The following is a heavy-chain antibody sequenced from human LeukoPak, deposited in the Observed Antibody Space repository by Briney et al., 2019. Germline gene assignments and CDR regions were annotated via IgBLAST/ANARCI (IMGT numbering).Heavy chain of an antibody. Sequence: GGSLRLSCSASGFTFSSYAMHWVRQAPGKGLEYVSAISSSGGSTYDADSVKGRFTISRDNSNNTLYLQMSSLRAEDTAVYYCVKDSAPYSNGWGFDYWGQGTLVTVSS. CDR2: ISSSGGST. CDR1: GFTFSSYA. CDR3: VKDSAPYSNGWGFDY. D-gene: IGHD6-19*01. J-gene: IGHJ4*02. V-gene: IGHV3-64D*09.